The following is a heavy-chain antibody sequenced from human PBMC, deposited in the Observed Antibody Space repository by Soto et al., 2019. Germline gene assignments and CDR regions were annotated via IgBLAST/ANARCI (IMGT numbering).Heavy chain of an antibody. V-gene: IGHV1-46*01. Sequence: GGSVKVSCKASGYTFTSYYMHWVRQAPGQGLEWMGIINPSGGSTSYAQKFQGRVTMTRDTSTSTVYMELSSLRSEDTAVYYCARAYMDSSGYYYFDYWGQGTLVTVSS. CDR1: GYTFTSYY. CDR2: INPSGGST. CDR3: ARAYMDSSGYYYFDY. D-gene: IGHD3-22*01. J-gene: IGHJ4*02.